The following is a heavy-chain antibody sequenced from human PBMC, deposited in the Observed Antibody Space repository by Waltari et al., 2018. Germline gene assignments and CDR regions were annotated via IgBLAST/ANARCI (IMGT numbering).Heavy chain of an antibody. Sequence: QLELQESGPGLVKPSETLSLTCSVSGGSIRRSGYYWVWIRKPPGKWLEWIGSLHYRGTTYYNPSLNSRVTISVDTSKNQFSLKLTSLTAADTAMYFCARQSYYDESGHDWGQGTLVTVSS. D-gene: IGHD3-22*01. CDR3: ARQSYYDESGHD. V-gene: IGHV4-39*01. CDR1: GGSIRRSGYY. J-gene: IGHJ4*02. CDR2: LHYRGTT.